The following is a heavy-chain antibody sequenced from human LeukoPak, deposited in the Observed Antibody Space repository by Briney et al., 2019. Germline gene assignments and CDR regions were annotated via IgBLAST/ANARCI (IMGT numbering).Heavy chain of an antibody. V-gene: IGHV3-53*01. J-gene: IGHJ6*03. Sequence: GGSLRLSCAASGFTVSNNYMSWVRQAPGKGLEWVSVLYSGGSTYYADSGKGQFTISRNNCKTTLFLQMNSLRAEDTAVYYCARALGSGYPNYYYYYMDVWGKGTTVTVSS. CDR1: GFTVSNNY. D-gene: IGHD3-22*01. CDR3: ARALGSGYPNYYYYYMDV. CDR2: LYSGGST.